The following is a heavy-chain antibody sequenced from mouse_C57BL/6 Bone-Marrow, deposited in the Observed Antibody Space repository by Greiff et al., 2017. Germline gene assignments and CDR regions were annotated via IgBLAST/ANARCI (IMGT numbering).Heavy chain of an antibody. J-gene: IGHJ4*01. Sequence: QVQLQQSGAELVRPGASVTLSCKASGYTFTDYEMHWVKQTPVHGLEWIGAIDPETGGTAYNQKFKGKAILTADKSSSTAYMELRSLTSEDSAVYYCTERATDYAMDYWGQGTSVTVSS. CDR3: TERATDYAMDY. CDR1: GYTFTDYE. D-gene: IGHD6-1*02. CDR2: IDPETGGT. V-gene: IGHV1-15*01.